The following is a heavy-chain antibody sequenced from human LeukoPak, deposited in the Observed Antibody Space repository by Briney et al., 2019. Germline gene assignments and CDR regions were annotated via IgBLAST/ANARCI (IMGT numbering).Heavy chain of an antibody. CDR1: GFIFSSCA. CDR3: ANGYYYDSSGYHSAFDI. D-gene: IGHD3-22*01. V-gene: IGHV3-23*01. CDR2: ISGRGGRT. J-gene: IGHJ3*02. Sequence: GGSLRLSCAASGFIFSSCAMSWARHAPGRGLEWVSAISGRGGRTYHGDFVKGRFTISRDNSKNTLYLQINSLIAEDTAVYYCANGYYYDSSGYHSAFDIWGQGTMVTVSS.